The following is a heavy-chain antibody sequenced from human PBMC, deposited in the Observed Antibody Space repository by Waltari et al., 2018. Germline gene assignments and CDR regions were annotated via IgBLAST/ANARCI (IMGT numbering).Heavy chain of an antibody. J-gene: IGHJ4*02. CDR1: GGSFSGYY. V-gene: IGHV4-34*01. CDR2: INHSGST. Sequence: QVQLQQWGAGLLKPSETLSLTCAVYGGSFSGYYWSWIRQPPGKGLEWIGEINHSGSTNYNPSLKSRVTISVDTSKRQLSLKLSSVTAADTAVYYCARGGCSSTSCYRLAYWGQGTLV. D-gene: IGHD2-2*01. CDR3: ARGGCSSTSCYRLAY.